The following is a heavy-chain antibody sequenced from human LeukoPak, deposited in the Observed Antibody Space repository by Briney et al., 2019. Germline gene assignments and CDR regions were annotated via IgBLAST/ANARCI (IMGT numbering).Heavy chain of an antibody. CDR3: AKSSGNSYMYNFDY. J-gene: IGHJ4*02. CDR2: INPNSGGT. Sequence: ASVKVSCKASGYTYSDYYMHWVRQAPGQGLEWMGGINPNSGGTNYAQKFQGRVTMTRDTSITTTYMELSRLTFDDTAVYYCAKSSGNSYMYNFDYWGQGTLVTVSS. D-gene: IGHD5-18*01. V-gene: IGHV1-2*02. CDR1: GYTYSDYY.